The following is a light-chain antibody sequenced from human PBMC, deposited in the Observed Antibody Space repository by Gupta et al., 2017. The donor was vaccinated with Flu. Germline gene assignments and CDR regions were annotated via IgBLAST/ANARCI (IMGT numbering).Light chain of an antibody. CDR3: SSYTSGSTLYV. Sequence: QSALTQPASVSGSPGQSITISCTGTSSDIGDYNYVSWYHQHPGKAPKLMIYEVTNRPSGVSNRFSGSKSGNTASLTISGLQAEDEADYYCSSYTSGSTLYVFGTGTKVTVL. V-gene: IGLV2-14*01. CDR1: SSDIGDYNY. CDR2: EVT. J-gene: IGLJ1*01.